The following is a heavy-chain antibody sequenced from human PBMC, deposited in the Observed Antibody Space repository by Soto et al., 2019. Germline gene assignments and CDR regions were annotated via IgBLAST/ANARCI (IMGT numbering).Heavy chain of an antibody. V-gene: IGHV4-59*08. Sequence: QVQLQESGPGLVKPSETLSLTCTVSGGSITNYYCSWFRQPPGKGLEWIGYIQYSGYSAYNLSLKRRVTMSMDTSKTQFSLMLESVPATDTAVYYCARHGFGSLRGLVDVWGQGTTVIVSS. J-gene: IGHJ6*02. CDR1: GGSITNYY. CDR3: ARHGFGSLRGLVDV. CDR2: IQYSGYS. D-gene: IGHD3-10*01.